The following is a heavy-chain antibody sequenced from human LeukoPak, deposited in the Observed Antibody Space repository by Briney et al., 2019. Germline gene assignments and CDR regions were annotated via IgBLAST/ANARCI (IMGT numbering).Heavy chain of an antibody. CDR1: GGSFSGYY. V-gene: IGHV4-34*01. Sequence: SETLSLTCAVYGGSFSGYYWSWIRQPPGKGLEWIGEINHSGSTSYNPSLKSRVTISVDTSKNQFSLKLSSVTAADTAVYYCARGRYFDGMDVWGQGTTVTVSS. CDR2: INHSGST. CDR3: ARGRYFDGMDV. J-gene: IGHJ6*02. D-gene: IGHD3-9*01.